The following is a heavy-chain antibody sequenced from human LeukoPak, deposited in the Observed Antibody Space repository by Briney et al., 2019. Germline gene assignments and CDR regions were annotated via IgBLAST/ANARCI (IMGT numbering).Heavy chain of an antibody. Sequence: GGSLRLSCAASGFTFSSYWMHWVRQAPGKGLVWVSRINSDGSSTSYADSVKGRFTISRDNAKNTLYLQMNSLRAEDTAVYYCARRYCSGGSCYFDYWGQGTLVTVPS. D-gene: IGHD2-15*01. V-gene: IGHV3-74*01. CDR2: INSDGSST. J-gene: IGHJ4*02. CDR1: GFTFSSYW. CDR3: ARRYCSGGSCYFDY.